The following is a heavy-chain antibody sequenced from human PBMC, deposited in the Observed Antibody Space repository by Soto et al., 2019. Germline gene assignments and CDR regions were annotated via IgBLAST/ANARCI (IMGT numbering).Heavy chain of an antibody. CDR1: GFTFSSYA. CDR2: ISGSGGST. CDR3: AKVFLLGFGKLFPPPPAAY. D-gene: IGHD3-10*01. Sequence: GGSLSLSCAASGFTFSSYAMSWVRQAPGKGLEWVSAISGSGGSTYYADSVKGRFTISRDNSKNTLYLQMNSLRAEDTAVYYSAKVFLLGFGKLFPPPPAAYGGQGTLVPVSS. V-gene: IGHV3-23*01. J-gene: IGHJ4*02.